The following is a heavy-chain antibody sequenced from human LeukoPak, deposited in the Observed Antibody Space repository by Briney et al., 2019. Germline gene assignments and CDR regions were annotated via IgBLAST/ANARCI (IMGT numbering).Heavy chain of an antibody. Sequence: GGSLRLSCAASGFTFSSYAMHWVRQTPGKGLEWVAVISYDGSNKYYADSVKGRFTISRDNSKNTLYLQMNSLRAEDTAVYYCASLRGSFDAFDIWGQGTMVTVSS. D-gene: IGHD1-26*01. V-gene: IGHV3-30-3*01. CDR3: ASLRGSFDAFDI. CDR1: GFTFSSYA. J-gene: IGHJ3*02. CDR2: ISYDGSNK.